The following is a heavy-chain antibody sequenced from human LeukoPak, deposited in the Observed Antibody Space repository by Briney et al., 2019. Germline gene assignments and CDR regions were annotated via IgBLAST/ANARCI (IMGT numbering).Heavy chain of an antibody. J-gene: IGHJ6*03. CDR1: GFTFSDYY. D-gene: IGHD1-14*01. V-gene: IGHV3-66*01. CDR2: IYSGGST. CDR3: ARGGIESYYYYYMDV. Sequence: PGGSLRLSCAASGFTFSDYYMSWIRQAPGKGLEWVSVIYSGGSTYYADSVKGRFTISRDNSKNTLYLQMNSLRAEDTAVYYCARGGIESYYYYYMDVWGKGTTVTISS.